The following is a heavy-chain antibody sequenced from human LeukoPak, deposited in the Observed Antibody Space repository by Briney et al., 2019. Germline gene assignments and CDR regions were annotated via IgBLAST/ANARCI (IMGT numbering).Heavy chain of an antibody. CDR3: ARDRGSYYYYYMDV. CDR1: GFTFSSYW. D-gene: IGHD3-10*01. J-gene: IGHJ6*03. V-gene: IGHV3-74*01. Sequence: GGSLRLSCAASGFTFSSYWMHWVRQAPGKGLVWVSRINSDGSSTSYADSVKGRFTISRDNAKNTLNLQMNSLRAEDTAVYYCARDRGSYYYYYMDVWGKGTTVTVSS. CDR2: INSDGSST.